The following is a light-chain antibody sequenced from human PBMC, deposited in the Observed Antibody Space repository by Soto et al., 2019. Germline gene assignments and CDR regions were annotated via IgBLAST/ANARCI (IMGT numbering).Light chain of an antibody. V-gene: IGKV3-11*01. J-gene: IGKJ5*01. CDR1: QSINNY. CDR2: DAS. Sequence: EIVLTQSPATLSLSPGERATLSCRASQSINNYLAWYQQKPGQAPRLLIYDASKRATGIPARFSGSGSGTDFSFTISSLEPKDFAVYYCQPRSIPPFGQGTRLEIK. CDR3: QPRSIPP.